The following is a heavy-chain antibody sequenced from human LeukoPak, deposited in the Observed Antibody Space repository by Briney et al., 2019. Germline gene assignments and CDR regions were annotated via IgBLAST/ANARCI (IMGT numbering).Heavy chain of an antibody. CDR1: GFTFSRYG. D-gene: IGHD3-22*01. V-gene: IGHV3-33*01. J-gene: IGHJ4*02. Sequence: GRSLRLSCAASGFTFSRYGMHWVRQAPGKGLEWVAVIWYDGSNRQYVDSVKGRFTISGENSKNTLYLQINSRRAEDTAVYYCARDFGFSPSSGYSFDYWGQGTLVTVSS. CDR2: IWYDGSNR. CDR3: ARDFGFSPSSGYSFDY.